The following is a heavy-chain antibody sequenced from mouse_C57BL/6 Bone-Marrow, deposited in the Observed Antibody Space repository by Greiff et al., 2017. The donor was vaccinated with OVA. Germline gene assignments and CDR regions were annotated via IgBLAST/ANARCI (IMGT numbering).Heavy chain of an antibody. D-gene: IGHD1-1*01. V-gene: IGHV1-58*01. Sequence: DVKLQESGAELVRPGSSVKMSCKTSGYTFTSYGINWVKQRPGQGLEWIGYIYIGNGYTEYNEKFKGKATLTSDTSSSTAYMQLSSLTSEDSAIYFCARSSYYYGSSYFYWYFDVWGTGTTVTVSS. CDR3: ARSSYYYGSSYFYWYFDV. CDR2: IYIGNGYT. J-gene: IGHJ1*03. CDR1: GYTFTSYG.